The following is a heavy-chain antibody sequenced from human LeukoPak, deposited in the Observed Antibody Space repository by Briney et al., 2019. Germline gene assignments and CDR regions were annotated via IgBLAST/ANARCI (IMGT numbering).Heavy chain of an antibody. Sequence: GGSLRLSCAASGINVSSNYMTWMRQAPGKGVEWVSLIYGGDAAYYAESVRGRFMISRDNLKNTLFLQMNSLRVEDTAVYYCVTSTGQQFIPYDYWGQGTHVTVSS. CDR2: IYGGDAA. CDR1: GINVSSNY. D-gene: IGHD6-13*01. CDR3: VTSTGQQFIPYDY. J-gene: IGHJ4*02. V-gene: IGHV3-66*02.